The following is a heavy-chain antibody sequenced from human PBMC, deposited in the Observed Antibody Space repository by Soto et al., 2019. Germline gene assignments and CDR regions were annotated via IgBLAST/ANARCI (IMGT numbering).Heavy chain of an antibody. V-gene: IGHV3-74*01. Sequence: EVQLVESGGGLIQPGGSLRLSFAASGFTFKPYWMHWVRQAPGKGLVWVSRLSSDGKTATYADSVKGRFTISRDNAKNTLYLQMNSLRAEDTAVYYCARVAGATTRDDYYYGMDVWGQGTTVTVSS. J-gene: IGHJ6*02. CDR3: ARVAGATTRDDYYYGMDV. CDR1: GFTFKPYW. D-gene: IGHD1-26*01. CDR2: LSSDGKTA.